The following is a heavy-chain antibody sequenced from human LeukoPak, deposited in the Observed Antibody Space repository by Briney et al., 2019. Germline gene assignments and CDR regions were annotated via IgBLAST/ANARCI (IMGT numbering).Heavy chain of an antibody. CDR2: ISSSSSYI. Sequence: GGSLRLSCEASGFTFSSYSMNWVRQAPGKGLEWVSSISSSSSYIYYADSVKGRFTISRDNAKNSLYLQMNSLRAEDTAVYYCARAGYIVVVPAAPKGAFDIWGQGTMVTVSS. CDR1: GFTFSSYS. CDR3: ARAGYIVVVPAAPKGAFDI. D-gene: IGHD2-2*01. J-gene: IGHJ3*02. V-gene: IGHV3-21*01.